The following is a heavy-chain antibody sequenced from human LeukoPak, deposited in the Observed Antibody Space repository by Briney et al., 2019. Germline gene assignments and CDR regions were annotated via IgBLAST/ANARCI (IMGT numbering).Heavy chain of an antibody. D-gene: IGHD3-10*01. J-gene: IGHJ4*02. CDR3: AKAFFSGSGGNHKHFDS. CDR1: GFTFSNFA. Sequence: GGSLRLSCAASGFTFSNFAMSWVRQAPGKGLEWVSAMSSVTYYADSVKGRFTISRDDSKSTLFLQMNSLRAEDTAVYYCAKAFFSGSGGNHKHFDSWGQGTLVTGSS. V-gene: IGHV3-23*01. CDR2: MSSVT.